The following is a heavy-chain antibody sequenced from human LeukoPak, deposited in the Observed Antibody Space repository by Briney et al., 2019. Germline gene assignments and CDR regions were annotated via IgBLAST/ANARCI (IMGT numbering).Heavy chain of an antibody. CDR1: GYTFTGYY. CDR3: ARWDGDLHIVDY. D-gene: IGHD4-17*01. J-gene: IGHJ4*02. CDR2: INPNSGGT. Sequence: ASVKVSCKASGYTFTGYYMYWVRQAPGQGLEWMGWINPNSGGTNYAQKFQGRVTMIRDTSISTAYMELSRLRSDDTAVYYCARWDGDLHIVDYWGQGTLVTVSS. V-gene: IGHV1-2*02.